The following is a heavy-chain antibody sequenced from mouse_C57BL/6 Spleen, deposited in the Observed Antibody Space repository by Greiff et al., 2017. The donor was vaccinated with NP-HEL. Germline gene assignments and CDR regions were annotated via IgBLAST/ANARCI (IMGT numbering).Heavy chain of an antibody. V-gene: IGHV1-50*01. CDR3: ARGMVTTGRFDV. J-gene: IGHJ1*03. D-gene: IGHD2-2*01. CDR2: IDPSDSYT. CDR1: GYTFTSYW. Sequence: QVQLQQPGAELVKPGASVKLSCKASGYTFTSYWMQWVKQRPGQGLEWIGEIDPSDSYTNYNQKFKGKATLTVDTSSSTAYMQLSSLTSEDSAVYYCARGMVTTGRFDVWGTGTTVTVSS.